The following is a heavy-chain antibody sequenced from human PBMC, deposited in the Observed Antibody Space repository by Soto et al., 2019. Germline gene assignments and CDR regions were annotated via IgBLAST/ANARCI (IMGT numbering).Heavy chain of an antibody. V-gene: IGHV4-39*02. CDR3: ARDLGGWPDY. CDR2: IYYSGST. D-gene: IGHD2-15*01. J-gene: IGHJ4*02. Sequence: SETLSLTCTVSGGSISSSSFHWGWIRQPPGKGLEWIGSIYYSGSTYYSPSLKSRVTITRDTSASTAYMELSSLRSEDTAVYYCARDLGGWPDYWGQGTLVTVSS. CDR1: GGSISSSSFH.